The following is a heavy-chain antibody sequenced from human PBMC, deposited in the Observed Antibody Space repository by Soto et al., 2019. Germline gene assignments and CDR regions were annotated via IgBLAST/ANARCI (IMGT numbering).Heavy chain of an antibody. J-gene: IGHJ6*02. CDR1: GFTFSNFS. CDR3: AREYTAWPLAYGLDV. CDR2: ISSRSDI. Sequence: GGSLRLSCVGSGFTFSNFSINWVRQAPGKGLEWVSSISSRSDIYYADSLKGRFTISRDNDKNSVSLQMNSLRAEDTAVYYCAREYTAWPLAYGLDVWGQGTTVTVSS. V-gene: IGHV3-21*01. D-gene: IGHD2-2*02.